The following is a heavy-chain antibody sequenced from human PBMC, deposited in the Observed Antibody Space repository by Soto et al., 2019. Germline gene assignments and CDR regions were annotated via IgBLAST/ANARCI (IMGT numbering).Heavy chain of an antibody. V-gene: IGHV4-30-4*01. CDR1: GGSISSGDYY. D-gene: IGHD1-20*01. Sequence: QVQLQESGPGLVKPSQTLSLTCTVSGGSISSGDYYWSWIRQPPGKGLEWIGYIYYSGSTYYNPSLESLVTLSVDTSKNQFSLKLSSLTVADTAVYYCARAWDITGTTWGWFEPWGQGTLVTVSS. J-gene: IGHJ5*02. CDR2: IYYSGST. CDR3: ARAWDITGTTWGWFEP.